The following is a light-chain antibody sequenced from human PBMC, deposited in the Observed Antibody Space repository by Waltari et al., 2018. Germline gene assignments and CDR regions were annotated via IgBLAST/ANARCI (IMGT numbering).Light chain of an antibody. CDR1: KSISSY. V-gene: IGKV1-39*01. CDR3: QQSYSTPT. CDR2: AAS. J-gene: IGKJ1*01. Sequence: DIQMTQSPSSLSASVGDRVTITCRASKSISSYLNWYQQKPGKANKLLIYAASSLQSGVPSRFSGSGSGTDFTLTISSLQPEDFATYYCQQSYSTPTFGQGTKVEIK.